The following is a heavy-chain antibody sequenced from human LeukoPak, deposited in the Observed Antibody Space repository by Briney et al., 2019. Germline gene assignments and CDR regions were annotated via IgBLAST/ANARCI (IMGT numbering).Heavy chain of an antibody. Sequence: PGRSLRLSCAAPGFTFSSYGMHWVRQAPGKGLEWVAVISYDGSNKYYADSVKGRFTISRDNSKNTLYLQMNSLRAEDTAVYYCAKDRRITIFGVVPPDYWGQGTLVTVSS. CDR1: GFTFSSYG. J-gene: IGHJ4*02. D-gene: IGHD3-3*01. V-gene: IGHV3-30*18. CDR3: AKDRRITIFGVVPPDY. CDR2: ISYDGSNK.